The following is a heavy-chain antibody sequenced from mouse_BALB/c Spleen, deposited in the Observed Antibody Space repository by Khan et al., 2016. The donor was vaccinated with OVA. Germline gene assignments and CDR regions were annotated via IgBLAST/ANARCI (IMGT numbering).Heavy chain of an antibody. D-gene: IGHD4-1*01. CDR2: ISYSGRT. CDR1: GYSITSDYA. J-gene: IGHJ3*01. CDR3: AMGRTY. V-gene: IGHV3-2*02. Sequence: EVQLVESGPGLVKPSQSLSLTCTVTGYSITSDYAWNWIRQFPGNKLGWMGYISYSGRTSYNPSLKSRISVTRDTSKNQFFLQLNSVTTEDTAPYNCAMGRTYWGQGTLVTVSA.